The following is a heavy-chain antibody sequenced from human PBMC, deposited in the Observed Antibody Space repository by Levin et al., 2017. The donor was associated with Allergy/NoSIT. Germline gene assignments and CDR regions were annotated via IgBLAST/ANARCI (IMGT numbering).Heavy chain of an antibody. CDR1: GYTITNYG. V-gene: IGHV1-18*01. Sequence: GESLKISCKASGYTITNYGFTWVRQAPGQGLEWMGWIIGYNGNTNLAQNLQGRVTMTRDTSTSTAYMELRSLRSDDTAVYYCAGGYSYRYYFDFWGQGTLVTVSS. CDR2: IIGYNGNT. CDR3: AGGYSYRYYFDF. D-gene: IGHD5-18*01. J-gene: IGHJ4*02.